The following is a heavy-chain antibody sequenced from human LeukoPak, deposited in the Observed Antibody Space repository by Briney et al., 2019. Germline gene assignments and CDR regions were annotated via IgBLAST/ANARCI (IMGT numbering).Heavy chain of an antibody. J-gene: IGHJ5*02. CDR2: INHSGST. CDR1: GGSFSGYY. CDR3: ARGRIGQALSWLDP. Sequence: PSETLSLTCAVYGGSFSGYYWSWIRQPPGKGLERIGEINHSGSTNYNPSLKSRVTISVDTSKDQFSLKLSSVTAADTAVYYCARGRIGQALSWLDPWGQGTLVTVSS. V-gene: IGHV4-34*01. D-gene: IGHD1-26*01.